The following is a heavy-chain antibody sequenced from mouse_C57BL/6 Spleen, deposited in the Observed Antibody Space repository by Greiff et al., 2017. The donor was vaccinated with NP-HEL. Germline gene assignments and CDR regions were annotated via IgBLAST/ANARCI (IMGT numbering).Heavy chain of an antibody. Sequence: EVQVVESGGDLVKPGGSLKLSCAASGFTFSSYGMSWVRPTPDKRLEWVATISSGGSYTYYPDSVKGRFTISRDNAKNTLYLQMSSLKSEDTAMYYCARQGAYYSTPYYFDYWGQGTTLTVSS. CDR3: ARQGAYYSTPYYFDY. CDR1: GFTFSSYG. CDR2: ISSGGSYT. D-gene: IGHD2-5*01. J-gene: IGHJ2*01. V-gene: IGHV5-6*01.